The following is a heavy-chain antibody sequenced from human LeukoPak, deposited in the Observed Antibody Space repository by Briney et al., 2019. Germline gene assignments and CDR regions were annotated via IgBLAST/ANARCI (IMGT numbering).Heavy chain of an antibody. CDR2: AYSGRGN. J-gene: IGHJ5*02. CDR3: AREHRDYIGDGYQLDL. D-gene: IGHD2-21*01. V-gene: IGHV4-4*07. CDR1: GGSTNGYY. Sequence: SETLSLTCTVSGGSTNGYYWGWIRQPAGKGRGWIGRAYSGRGNDYNPSLRSRVTLTLDPSRSQFSLKLISVSAADTAVYYCAREHRDYIGDGYQLDLWGLGKLVTVSS.